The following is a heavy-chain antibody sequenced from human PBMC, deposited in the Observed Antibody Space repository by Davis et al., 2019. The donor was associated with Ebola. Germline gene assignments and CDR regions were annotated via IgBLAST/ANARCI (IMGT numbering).Heavy chain of an antibody. V-gene: IGHV1-46*01. J-gene: IGHJ6*03. CDR3: ARGLDYYDSSGYYRLHPNYYYMDV. CDR1: GYTFTSYY. Sequence: ASVKVSCKASGYTFTSYYMHWVRQAPGQGLEWMGIINPSGGSTSYAQKFQGRVTMTRDTSTSTVYMELSSLRSEDTAVYYCARGLDYYDSSGYYRLHPNYYYMDVWGKGTTVTVSS. CDR2: INPSGGST. D-gene: IGHD3-22*01.